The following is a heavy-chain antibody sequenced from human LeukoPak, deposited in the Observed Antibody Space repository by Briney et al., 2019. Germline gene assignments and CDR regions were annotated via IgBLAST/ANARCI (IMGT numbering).Heavy chain of an antibody. CDR2: MKRDGSEI. Sequence: GGSLRLSCSASGFTFSTYWMSWVRQAPGKGLEWVANMKRDGSEIYYVDSVKGRFTISRDNAKNSLFLQMNSLRAEDTAVYYCARICSSTDCLIPDWGQGTLVTVSS. V-gene: IGHV3-7*01. D-gene: IGHD2-2*01. CDR1: GFTFSTYW. CDR3: ARICSSTDCLIPD. J-gene: IGHJ4*02.